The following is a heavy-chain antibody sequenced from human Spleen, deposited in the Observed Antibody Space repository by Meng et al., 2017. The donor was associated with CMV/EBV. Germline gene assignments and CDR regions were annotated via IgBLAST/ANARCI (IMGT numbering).Heavy chain of an antibody. CDR2: IHPHRGDT. CDR1: GYTFTAHY. J-gene: IGHJ4*02. Sequence: SCKASGYTFTAHYFHWVRQAPGQGLEWMGWIHPHRGDTNYAQQFQGRVTLTRDTSINTGYMELTRLTSGDTAVYYCARDNNWGPDYWGQGTPVTVSS. CDR3: ARDNNWGPDY. V-gene: IGHV1-2*02. D-gene: IGHD7-27*01.